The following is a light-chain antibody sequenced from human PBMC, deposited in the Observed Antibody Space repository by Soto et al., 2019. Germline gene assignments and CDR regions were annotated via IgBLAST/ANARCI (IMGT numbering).Light chain of an antibody. CDR3: QHYNHSPFT. J-gene: IGKJ2*01. CDR2: DAS. CDR1: ESISTW. V-gene: IGKV1-5*01. Sequence: DIQMTQSPSTLSASVGDRVTITCRPSESISTWLAWYQQKPGKAPKLLIYDASPLQTGVPSRFSGSGSGTKFTLTISSLQPDDFATYFCQHYNHSPFTFGQGTKLESK.